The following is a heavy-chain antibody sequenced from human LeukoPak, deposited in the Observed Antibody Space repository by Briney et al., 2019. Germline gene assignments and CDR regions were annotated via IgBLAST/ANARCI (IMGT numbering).Heavy chain of an antibody. CDR2: ISSSGSTI. CDR3: ARRIQGMAPYYFDY. J-gene: IGHJ4*02. CDR1: GFTFSDYY. D-gene: IGHD5-24*01. Sequence: PGGSLRLSCAASGFTFSDYYMSWIRQAPGKGLEWVSYISSSGSTIYYADSGKGRFTSSRDNAKNTLYLQMNSLRAEDTAVYYCARRIQGMAPYYFDYWGQGTLVTVSS. V-gene: IGHV3-11*04.